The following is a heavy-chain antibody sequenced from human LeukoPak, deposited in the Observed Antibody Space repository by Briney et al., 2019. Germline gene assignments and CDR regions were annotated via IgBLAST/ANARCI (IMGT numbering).Heavy chain of an antibody. V-gene: IGHV3-74*01. Sequence: GGSLRLSCAASGFTFSSYWMHWVRQAPGKGLVWVSRINSDGSSTSYADSVKGRFTIFRDNAKNTLYLQMNSLRAEDTAVYYCAREDQQLVRAFDIWGQGTMVTVSS. CDR1: GFTFSSYW. CDR2: INSDGSST. CDR3: AREDQQLVRAFDI. J-gene: IGHJ3*02. D-gene: IGHD6-13*01.